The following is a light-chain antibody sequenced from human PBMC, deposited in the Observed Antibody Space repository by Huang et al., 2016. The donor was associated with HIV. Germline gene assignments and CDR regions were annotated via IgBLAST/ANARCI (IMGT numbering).Light chain of an antibody. CDR1: QGIGND. CDR3: LQTYTYPWT. J-gene: IGKJ1*01. V-gene: IGKV1-6*01. CDR2: AAS. Sequence: AIQMTQSPASLSASVGDRVTITCRASQGIGNDLGWYQQRLGKAPKLLVSAASHLQSGVPSRVSGSGSGTHFTLTISSLQPEDFATYYCLQTYTYPWTFGQGTKVEI.